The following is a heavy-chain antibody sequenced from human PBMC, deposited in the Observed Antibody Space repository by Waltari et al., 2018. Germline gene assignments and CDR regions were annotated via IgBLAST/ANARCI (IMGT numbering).Heavy chain of an antibody. Sequence: VQLVGSGGGLVEPGWSLRLSCVAYECSVSTAWMSWVRQAPGKGLAWVAIIKTDGSAQYYVDSVKGRFSISRDNAKRSLYLQMNSLRVEDTAFYYCARDPGWGALDYWGQGTLVTVSS. J-gene: IGHJ4*02. CDR1: ECSVSTAW. V-gene: IGHV3-7*01. D-gene: IGHD6-19*01. CDR2: IKTDGSAQ. CDR3: ARDPGWGALDY.